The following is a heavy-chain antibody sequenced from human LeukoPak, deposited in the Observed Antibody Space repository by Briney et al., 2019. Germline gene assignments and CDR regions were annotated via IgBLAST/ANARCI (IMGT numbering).Heavy chain of an antibody. CDR2: IIPIFGTA. J-gene: IGHJ4*02. V-gene: IGHV1-69*13. CDR3: ARESEIRFLEWLFVFDY. CDR1: GGTFSSYA. D-gene: IGHD3-3*01. Sequence: SVKVSCKASGGTFSSYAISWVRQAPGQGLEWMGGIIPIFGTANYAQKFQGRVTITADESTSTAYMELSSLRAEDTAVYYCARESEIRFLEWLFVFDYWGQGTLVTVSS.